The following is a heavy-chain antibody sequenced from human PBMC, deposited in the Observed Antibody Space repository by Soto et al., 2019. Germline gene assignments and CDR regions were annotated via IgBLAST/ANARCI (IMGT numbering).Heavy chain of an antibody. CDR3: ARDSSSGWGGYFDS. Sequence: QVQLVQSGAEVKKPGSSVKVSCKTSGGTLNNFDINWVRQAPGQGLEWMGGIIPIFGTPNYAQKFQGRVTITADESTSTAYMELSSLRSEDTAVYYCARDSSSGWGGYFDSWGQGTLVTVSS. CDR2: IIPIFGTP. CDR1: GGTLNNFD. V-gene: IGHV1-69*12. J-gene: IGHJ4*02. D-gene: IGHD3-22*01.